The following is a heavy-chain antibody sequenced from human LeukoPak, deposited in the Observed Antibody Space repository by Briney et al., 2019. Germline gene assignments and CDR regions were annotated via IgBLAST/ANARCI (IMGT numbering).Heavy chain of an antibody. J-gene: IGHJ4*02. Sequence: GGSLRLSCAVSGFTFRSYWLHWVRQAPGKGLVWVSLINTDGSSTTYADSVKGRFTISRDDSKDTLYLQMNSLRAEDTAVYYCARDGYYSGWYPGGGYLDYWGQGTLVTVSS. V-gene: IGHV3-74*01. CDR3: ARDGYYSGWYPGGGYLDY. CDR2: INTDGSST. D-gene: IGHD6-19*01. CDR1: GFTFRSYW.